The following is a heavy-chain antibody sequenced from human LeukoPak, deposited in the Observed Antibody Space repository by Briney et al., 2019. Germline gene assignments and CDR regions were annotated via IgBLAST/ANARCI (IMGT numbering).Heavy chain of an antibody. CDR3: ARAVTDTSLVDF. J-gene: IGHJ4*02. V-gene: IGHV4-4*08. CDR1: GGSIGGDH. CDR2: INASGGT. Sequence: SETLSLTCTIAGGSIGGDHWSWIRQAPGEGLEWIGYINASGGTSYNPSLRGRVTISLNTPANQSSLRLTSVTAADTAVYYCARAVTDTSLVDFWGQGTLVAVSS. D-gene: IGHD3-22*01.